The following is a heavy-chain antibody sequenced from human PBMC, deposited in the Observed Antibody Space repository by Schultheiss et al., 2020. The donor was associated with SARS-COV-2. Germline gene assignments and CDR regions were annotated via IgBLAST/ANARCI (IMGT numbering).Heavy chain of an antibody. J-gene: IGHJ4*02. CDR2: IKSKTDGGTT. CDR1: GFTFSNAW. D-gene: IGHD3-16*02. CDR3: TTAPLPSYYDYVWGSYREYYFDY. Sequence: GESLKISFAASGFTFSNAWMSWVRQAPGKGLEWVGRIKSKTDGGTTDYAAPVKGRFTISRDDSKNTLYLQMNSLKTEDTAVYYCTTAPLPSYYDYVWGSYREYYFDYWGQGTLVTVSS. V-gene: IGHV3-15*01.